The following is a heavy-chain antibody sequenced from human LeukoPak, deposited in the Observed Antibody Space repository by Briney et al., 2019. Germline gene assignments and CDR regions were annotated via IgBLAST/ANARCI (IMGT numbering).Heavy chain of an antibody. J-gene: IGHJ4*02. CDR1: GYTFTNYA. CDR3: ARKGVIYYDSSGYPYYFDY. CDR2: INTGNGNT. D-gene: IGHD3-22*01. Sequence: ASVKVSCKASGYTFTNYAMHWVRQAPGQRLEWMGWINTGNGNTKYSQEFQGRVTITRDTSANTAYMELSSLRSEDMAVYYCARKGVIYYDSSGYPYYFDYWGQGTLVTVSS. V-gene: IGHV1-3*03.